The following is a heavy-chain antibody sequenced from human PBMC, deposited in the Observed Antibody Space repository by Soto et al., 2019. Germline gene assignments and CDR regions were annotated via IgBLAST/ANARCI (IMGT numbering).Heavy chain of an antibody. CDR1: GYSFTNYG. CDR3: ARDRGVAPPVAGNTHYYYYMDV. CDR2: ISAYNGNT. J-gene: IGHJ6*03. V-gene: IGHV1-18*01. Sequence: QDQLVQSGVEVKKPGASVKVSCKASGYSFTNYGITWVRQAPGQGFEWMGWISAYNGNTNYAQKFQGRVTMTTDASTSTAYLEFRSLRSDDTAVYYCARDRGVAPPVAGNTHYYYYMDVWCKGTTVTVSS. D-gene: IGHD6-19*01.